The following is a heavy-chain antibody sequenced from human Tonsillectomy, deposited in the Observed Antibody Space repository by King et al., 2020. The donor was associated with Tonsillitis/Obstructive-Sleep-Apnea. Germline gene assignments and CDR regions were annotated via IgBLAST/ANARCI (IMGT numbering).Heavy chain of an antibody. CDR1: GDSISNYY. Sequence: VQLQESGPGLVKPSETLSLTCTVSGDSISNYYWSWIRQSPGKRLEWIGYIYYSGSTNYNSSLASRVSFSVDTSKNQFSLKLSSVTAADTAVYYCARYRRDGYKYFLDYWGQGTLVTVSS. V-gene: IGHV4-59*01. D-gene: IGHD5-24*01. CDR2: IYYSGST. CDR3: ARYRRDGYKYFLDY. J-gene: IGHJ4*02.